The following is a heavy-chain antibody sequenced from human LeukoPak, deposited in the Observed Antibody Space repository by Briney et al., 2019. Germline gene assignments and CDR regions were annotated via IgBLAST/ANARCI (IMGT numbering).Heavy chain of an antibody. J-gene: IGHJ4*02. D-gene: IGHD3-3*02. Sequence: SETLSLTCTVSDGSISSYFWNWIRQPAGKGLEWIGRIYTSGSTNYSPSLKSRVTMSVDTSKNQFSVKLSSVTAADTAVYYCARDGENSIVAPLDYWGQGTLVTVSS. CDR1: DGSISSYF. CDR2: IYTSGST. CDR3: ARDGENSIVAPLDY. V-gene: IGHV4-4*07.